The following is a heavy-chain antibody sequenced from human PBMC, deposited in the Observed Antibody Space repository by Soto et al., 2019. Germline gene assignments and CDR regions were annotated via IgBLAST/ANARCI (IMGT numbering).Heavy chain of an antibody. V-gene: IGHV1-69*06. CDR1: GGTFSSYA. CDR3: ASDMQWRHFSYRLQFDY. D-gene: IGHD6-19*01. Sequence: GASVKVSCKASGGTFSSYAISWVRQAPGQGLEWMGGIIPIFGTANYAQKFQGRVTITADKSTSTAYMELSSLRSEDTAVYYCASDMQWRHFSYRLQFDYWGQGTLVTVSS. CDR2: IIPIFGTA. J-gene: IGHJ4*02.